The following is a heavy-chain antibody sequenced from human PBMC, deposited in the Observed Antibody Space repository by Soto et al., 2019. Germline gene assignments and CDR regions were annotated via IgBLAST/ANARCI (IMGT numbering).Heavy chain of an antibody. V-gene: IGHV4-4*02. CDR1: GGSISSSNW. CDR3: ARGARDSSGYYGYYGMDV. CDR2: IYHSGST. J-gene: IGHJ6*02. Sequence: PSETLSLTCAVSGGSISSSNWWSWVRQPPGKGLEWIGEIYHSGSTNYNPPLKSRVTISVDKSKNQFSLKLSSVTAADTAVYYCARGARDSSGYYGYYGMDVWGQGTTVTVSS. D-gene: IGHD3-22*01.